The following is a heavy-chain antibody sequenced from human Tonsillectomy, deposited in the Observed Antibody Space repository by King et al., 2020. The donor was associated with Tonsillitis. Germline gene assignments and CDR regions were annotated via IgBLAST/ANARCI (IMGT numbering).Heavy chain of an antibody. D-gene: IGHD3-22*01. V-gene: IGHV4-59*01. J-gene: IGHJ2*01. CDR2: IYYSGTT. Sequence: VQLQESGPGLVKPSETLSLTCTVSSGSMSDYYWSWIRQPPGKGLEWIGYIYYSGTTRYNASLKSRVTMSVDTSKNQFSLKLSSVTAADTAVYYCARAPAPLYYDSIGYSGPYWYFDLWGRGTLVTVSS. CDR3: ARAPAPLYYDSIGYSGPYWYFDL. CDR1: SGSMSDYY.